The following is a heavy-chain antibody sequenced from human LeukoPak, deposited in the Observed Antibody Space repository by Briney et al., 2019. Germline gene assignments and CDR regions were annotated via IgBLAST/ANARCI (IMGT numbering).Heavy chain of an antibody. D-gene: IGHD5-18*01. J-gene: IGHJ6*02. V-gene: IGHV1-18*01. CDR1: GYTFTSYG. Sequence: GASVKVPCKASGYTFTSYGISWVRQAPGQGLEWMGWISAYNGNTNYAQKLQGRVTMTTDTSTSTAYMELRSLRSDDTAVYYCARDLKIGVQLWLGYYYYGMDVWGQGTTVTVSS. CDR2: ISAYNGNT. CDR3: ARDLKIGVQLWLGYYYYGMDV.